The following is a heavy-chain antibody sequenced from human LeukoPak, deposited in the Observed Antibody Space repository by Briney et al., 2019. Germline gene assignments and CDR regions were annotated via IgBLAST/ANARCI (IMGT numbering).Heavy chain of an antibody. CDR2: IYNGDGNT. D-gene: IGHD6-25*01. V-gene: IGHV3-66*01. J-gene: IGHJ4*02. Sequence: GGSLRLSCAAPGYTVSTNYMTSVRQAPGKGLEWVSVIYNGDGNTYYADSVKGRFSISRDNSRNTAYLQMNSLRAEDTAVYYCARAAVAAWTFYFDYWGQGTLVTVSS. CDR1: GYTVSTNY. CDR3: ARAAVAAWTFYFDY.